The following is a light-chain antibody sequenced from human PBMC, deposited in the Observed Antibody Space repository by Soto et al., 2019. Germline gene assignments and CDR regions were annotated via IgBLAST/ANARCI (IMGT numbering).Light chain of an antibody. J-gene: IGLJ3*02. V-gene: IGLV2-11*01. CDR2: DVT. CDR1: SSDVGYYTY. Sequence: QSALTQPRSVSGSPGQSVTISCTGTSSDVGYYTYVSWYQQHPGKAPKLIIYDVTKRPSGVPDRFSGSKSGNTASLTISGLLAEDEADYYCCSYAGSFTWVLGGGTKVTVL. CDR3: CSYAGSFTWV.